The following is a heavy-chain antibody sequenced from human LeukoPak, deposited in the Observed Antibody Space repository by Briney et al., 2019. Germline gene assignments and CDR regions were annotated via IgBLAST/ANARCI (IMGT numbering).Heavy chain of an antibody. J-gene: IGHJ4*02. D-gene: IGHD4-17*01. V-gene: IGHV3-72*01. CDR3: TRVTTLTDYYYDY. CDR2: TRNKAKSYTT. CDR1: GFTFSDHY. Sequence: GGSLRLSCAASGFTFSDHYMDWVRQAPGKGLEWVGRTRNKAKSYTTEYAASVKGRFTISRDGSKSSLYLQMKSLKTEDTAMYYCTRVTTLTDYYYDYWGQGTLVTASS.